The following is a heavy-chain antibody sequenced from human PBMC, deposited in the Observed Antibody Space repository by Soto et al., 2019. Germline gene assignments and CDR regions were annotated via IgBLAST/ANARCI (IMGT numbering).Heavy chain of an antibody. CDR3: TRVSLVRYFDWPPSGRPYKDFDY. J-gene: IGHJ4*02. V-gene: IGHV3-49*03. Sequence: PGGSLRLSCTASGFTVGDYAMSWFRQAPGKGLEWVGFIRSKAYGGTTEYAASVKGRFTISRDDSKSIAYLQMNSLKTEDTAVYYCTRVSLVRYFDWPPSGRPYKDFDYWGQGTLVTVSS. D-gene: IGHD3-9*01. CDR1: GFTVGDYA. CDR2: IRSKAYGGTT.